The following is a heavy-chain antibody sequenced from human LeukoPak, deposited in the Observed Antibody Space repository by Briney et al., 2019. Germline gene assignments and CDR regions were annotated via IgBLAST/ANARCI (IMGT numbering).Heavy chain of an antibody. V-gene: IGHV1-69*13. CDR2: IIPIFGTA. D-gene: IGHD1-26*01. J-gene: IGHJ4*02. CDR3: ARVASGSYFFGGFFDY. CDR1: GGTFSSYA. Sequence: ASVKVFCKASGGTFSSYAISWVRQAPGQGLEWMGGIIPIFGTANYAQKFQGRVTITADESTSTAYMELSSLRSEDTAVYYCARVASGSYFFGGFFDYWGQGTLVTVSS.